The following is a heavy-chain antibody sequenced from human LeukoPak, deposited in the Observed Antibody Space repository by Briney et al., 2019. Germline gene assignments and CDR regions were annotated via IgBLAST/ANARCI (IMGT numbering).Heavy chain of an antibody. CDR1: GGSISSSSYY. V-gene: IGHV4-61*02. D-gene: IGHD2-15*01. Sequence: SETLSLTCTVSGGSISSSSYYWSWIRQPAGKGLEWIGRIYTSGSTNYNPSLKSRVTISVDTSKNQFSLKLSSVTAADTAVYYCASESRYCSGGSCFVTWFDPWGQGTLVTVSS. J-gene: IGHJ5*02. CDR2: IYTSGST. CDR3: ASESRYCSGGSCFVTWFDP.